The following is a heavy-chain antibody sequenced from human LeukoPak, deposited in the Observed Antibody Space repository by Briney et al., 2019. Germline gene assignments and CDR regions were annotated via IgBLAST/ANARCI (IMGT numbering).Heavy chain of an antibody. CDR1: GGSISSGGYS. V-gene: IGHV4-30-2*01. CDR2: IYHSGST. CDR3: ASRTGYSSGWYGGHFDY. J-gene: IGHJ4*02. D-gene: IGHD6-19*01. Sequence: SETLSLTRAVSGGSISSGGYSWSWIRQPPGKGLEWIGYIYHSGSTYYNPSLKSRVTISVDRSKNQFSLKLSSVTAADTAVYYCASRTGYSSGWYGGHFDYWGQGTLVTVSS.